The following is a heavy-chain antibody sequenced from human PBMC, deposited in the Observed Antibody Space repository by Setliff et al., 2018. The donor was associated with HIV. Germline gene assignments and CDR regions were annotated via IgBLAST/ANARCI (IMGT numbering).Heavy chain of an antibody. J-gene: IGHJ4*02. CDR2: ISGSGGRT. Sequence: GGSLRLSCVASGFPFSTYGMSWVRQAPGKGLEWVSVISGSGGRTYYAESVKGRFTVNRDNSKNTLYLQMNSLRAEDTAVYYCAKNAVAFDSSIYYFDYWGQGTLVTVSS. CDR3: AKNAVAFDSSIYYFDY. V-gene: IGHV3-23*01. D-gene: IGHD3-9*01. CDR1: GFPFSTYG.